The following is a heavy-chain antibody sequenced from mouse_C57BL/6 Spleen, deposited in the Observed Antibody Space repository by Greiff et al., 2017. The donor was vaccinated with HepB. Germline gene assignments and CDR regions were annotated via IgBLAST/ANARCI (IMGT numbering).Heavy chain of an antibody. Sequence: EVQVVESGGGLVKPGGSLKLSCAASGFTFSSYAMSWVRQTPEKRLEWVATISDGGSYTYYPDNVKGRFTISRDNAKNNLYLQMSHLKSEDTAMYYCARARTGTGAWFAYWGQGTLVTVSA. V-gene: IGHV5-4*01. CDR1: GFTFSSYA. D-gene: IGHD4-1*01. CDR3: ARARTGTGAWFAY. CDR2: ISDGGSYT. J-gene: IGHJ3*01.